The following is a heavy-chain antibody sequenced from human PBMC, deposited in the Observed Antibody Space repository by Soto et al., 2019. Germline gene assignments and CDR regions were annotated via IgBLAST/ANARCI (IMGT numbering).Heavy chain of an antibody. D-gene: IGHD3-3*01. Sequence: QVQLQQWGAEVLKPSETLSLTCVVNGGSFSNYYWTWIRQPPGKGLEWIGEINDSGITDSNPSLESRVTISVDISKNQFSLRVNSVTAADTAVYHCARGRSSVPDRRGIGYYGLDVWGQGTTVTVAS. CDR1: GGSFSNYY. CDR3: ARGRSSVPDRRGIGYYGLDV. J-gene: IGHJ6*02. CDR2: INDSGIT. V-gene: IGHV4-34*01.